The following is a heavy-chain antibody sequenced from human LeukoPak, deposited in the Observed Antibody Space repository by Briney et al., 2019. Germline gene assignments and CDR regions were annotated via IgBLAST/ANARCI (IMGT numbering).Heavy chain of an antibody. Sequence: GGSLRLSCAASGSTFSGYAMSWVRQAPGKGLEWVSAISGSGGSTYYADSVKGRFTISRDNSKNTLYLQMNSLRAEDTAVYYCAKDLSLPRFDPWGQGTLVTVSS. CDR2: ISGSGGST. CDR3: AKDLSLPRFDP. D-gene: IGHD2/OR15-2a*01. V-gene: IGHV3-23*01. J-gene: IGHJ5*02. CDR1: GSTFSGYA.